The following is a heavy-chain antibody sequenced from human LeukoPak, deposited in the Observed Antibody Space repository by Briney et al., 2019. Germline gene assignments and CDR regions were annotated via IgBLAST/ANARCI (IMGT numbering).Heavy chain of an antibody. CDR1: GDSVSSYY. CDR3: ARDHSEYYYDSSPGAFDI. V-gene: IGHV4-59*02. Sequence: SETLSLTCVVSGDSVSSYYWSWIRQPPGKGLEWIGYIYYSGSTNYNPSLKSRVTISVDTSKNQFSLKLSPVTAADTAVYYCARDHSEYYYDSSPGAFDIWGQGTMVTVSS. J-gene: IGHJ3*02. CDR2: IYYSGST. D-gene: IGHD3-22*01.